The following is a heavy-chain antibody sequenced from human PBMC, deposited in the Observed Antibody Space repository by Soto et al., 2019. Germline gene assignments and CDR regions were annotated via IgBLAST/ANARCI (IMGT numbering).Heavy chain of an antibody. V-gene: IGHV3-7*05. CDR1: GFTFGNYW. CDR3: ARDVNYGDGAAYYDVFDI. D-gene: IGHD4-17*01. CDR2: IRGDGSRE. Sequence: DVQLVESGGDLVQPGGSLRLSCAASGFTFGNYWMAWVRQAPGKGLEWVANIRGDGSREYYLDSVRGRFSVSRDNAQESLYLQMIGLRVEDTAVYYFARDVNYGDGAAYYDVFDIWGQGTVVTVSS. J-gene: IGHJ3*02.